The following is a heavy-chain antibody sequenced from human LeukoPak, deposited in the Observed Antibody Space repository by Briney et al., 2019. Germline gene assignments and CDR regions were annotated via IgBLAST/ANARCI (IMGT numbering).Heavy chain of an antibody. Sequence: TLSLTCTVSGGSISSGGYYWSWIRQHPGKGLEWIGYIYYSGSTYYNPSLKSRVTISVDTSKNQFSLKLSSVTAADTAVYYCAREGVMTTVTTGAFDIWGQGTMVTVSS. V-gene: IGHV4-31*03. D-gene: IGHD4-17*01. CDR2: IYYSGST. CDR1: GGSISSGGYY. J-gene: IGHJ3*02. CDR3: AREGVMTTVTTGAFDI.